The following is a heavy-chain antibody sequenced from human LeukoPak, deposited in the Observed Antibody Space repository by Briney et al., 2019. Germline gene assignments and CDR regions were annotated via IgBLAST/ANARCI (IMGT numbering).Heavy chain of an antibody. CDR3: ARDEYYDSSGYYKF. CDR2: IIPIFGTA. J-gene: IGHJ4*02. V-gene: IGHV1-69*13. CDR1: GGTFSSYA. Sequence: SVKVSCKASGGTFSSYAISWVRQAPGQGLEWMGGIIPIFGTANYAQKFQGRVTITADESTSTAYMELSSLRSDDTAVYYCARDEYYDSSGYYKFWGQGTLVTVSS. D-gene: IGHD3-22*01.